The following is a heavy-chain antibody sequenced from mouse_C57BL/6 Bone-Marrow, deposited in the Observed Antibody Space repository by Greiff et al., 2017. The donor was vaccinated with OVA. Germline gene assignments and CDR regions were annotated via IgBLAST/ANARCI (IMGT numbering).Heavy chain of an antibody. J-gene: IGHJ2*01. Sequence: VQLQQSGPELVKPGASVKISCKASGYSFTGYYMHWVKQSHGNILDWIGYIYPNNGVSSYNQKFKGKATLTVDKSSSTAYMELRSLTSGDSAVNYVARYDDYSQRDYFDYWGQGTTLTVSS. CDR3: ARYDDYSQRDYFDY. D-gene: IGHD2-4*01. V-gene: IGHV1-31*01. CDR1: GYSFTGYY. CDR2: IYPNNGVS.